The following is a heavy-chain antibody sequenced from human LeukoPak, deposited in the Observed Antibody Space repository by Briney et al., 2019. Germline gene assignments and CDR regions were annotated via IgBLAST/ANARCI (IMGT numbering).Heavy chain of an antibody. V-gene: IGHV4-39*01. D-gene: IGHD3-16*01. CDR2: IYYSGST. J-gene: IGHJ4*02. CDR3: ARGQYDYVWGSSVPFDY. CDR1: GGSISSSSYY. Sequence: SETLSLTCTVSGGSISSSSYYWGWIRQPPGKGLEWIGSIYYSGSTYYNPSLKSRVTISVDTSKNQFSLKLSSVTAADTAVYYCARGQYDYVWGSSVPFDYWGQGTLVTVSS.